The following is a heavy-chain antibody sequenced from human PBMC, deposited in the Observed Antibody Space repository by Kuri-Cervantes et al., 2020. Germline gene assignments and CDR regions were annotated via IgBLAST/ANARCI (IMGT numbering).Heavy chain of an antibody. V-gene: IGHV3-7*01. D-gene: IGHD6-25*01. Sequence: GGSLRLSCAASGFTFSSNWMTWVRQVPGKGLEWVANIKQDGSERNYVDSVKGRFTISRDNAKNSLYLEMSSLRGDDTAVYYCGRGGGYPSFWGQGTLVTVSS. CDR2: IKQDGSER. J-gene: IGHJ4*02. CDR1: GFTFSSNW. CDR3: GRGGGYPSF.